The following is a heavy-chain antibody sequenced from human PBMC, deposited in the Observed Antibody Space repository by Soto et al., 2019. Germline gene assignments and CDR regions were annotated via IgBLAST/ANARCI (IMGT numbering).Heavy chain of an antibody. Sequence: QVPLVQSGAEVKKPGASVKVSCKASGYTFTSYDINWVRQATGQGLEWMGWMNPNSGNTGYAQKFQGRVTMTRNTSISTAYMELSSLRSEDKAVYYCARAAYYYGSGSYYNWFDPWGQGTLVTVSS. CDR2: MNPNSGNT. J-gene: IGHJ5*02. CDR3: ARAAYYYGSGSYYNWFDP. D-gene: IGHD3-10*01. CDR1: GYTFTSYD. V-gene: IGHV1-8*01.